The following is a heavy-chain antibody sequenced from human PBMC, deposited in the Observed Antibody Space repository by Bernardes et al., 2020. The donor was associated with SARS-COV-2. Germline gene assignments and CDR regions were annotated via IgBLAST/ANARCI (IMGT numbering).Heavy chain of an antibody. V-gene: IGHV4-34*01. Sequence: SETLSLTCAVYGGSFRGYYWSWIRQPPGPGLEWIGEINHSGSTNYNPSLKSRVTISVDTSKNQFSLKLSSVTAADTAVYYCARGCYYGSGSSLGYYMDVWGKGTTVTGS. CDR2: INHSGST. CDR3: ARGCYYGSGSSLGYYMDV. J-gene: IGHJ6*03. CDR1: GGSFRGYY. D-gene: IGHD3-10*01.